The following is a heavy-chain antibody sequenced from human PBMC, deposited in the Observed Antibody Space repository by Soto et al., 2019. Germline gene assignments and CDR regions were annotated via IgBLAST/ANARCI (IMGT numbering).Heavy chain of an antibody. Sequence: ETLSLTCTVPGGSVSSYYWSWMRQPPGKGLEWIGYIYYSGSTNYNPSLKSRVTISVDTSKNQFSLKLSSVTAADTAVYYCARGDDSSVYFDYWGQGTLVTVSS. D-gene: IGHD3-22*01. CDR1: GGSVSSYY. CDR3: ARGDDSSVYFDY. CDR2: IYYSGST. V-gene: IGHV4-59*02. J-gene: IGHJ4*02.